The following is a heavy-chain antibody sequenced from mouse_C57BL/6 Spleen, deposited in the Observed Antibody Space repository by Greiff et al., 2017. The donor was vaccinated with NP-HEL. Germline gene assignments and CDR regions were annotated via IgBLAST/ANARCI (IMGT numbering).Heavy chain of an antibody. CDR2: ISDGGSYT. J-gene: IGHJ4*01. V-gene: IGHV5-4*01. Sequence: EVQVVESGGGLVKPGGSLKLSCAASGFTFSSYAMSWVRQTPEKRLEWVATISDGGSYTYYPDNVKGRFTISRDNAKNNLYLQMSHLKSEDTAMYYCARDAGLRRGKAMDYWGQGTSVTVSS. CDR3: ARDAGLRRGKAMDY. D-gene: IGHD2-2*01. CDR1: GFTFSSYA.